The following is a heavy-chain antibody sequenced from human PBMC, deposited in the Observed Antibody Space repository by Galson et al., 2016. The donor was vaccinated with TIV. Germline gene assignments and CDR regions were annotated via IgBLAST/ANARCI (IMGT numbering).Heavy chain of an antibody. Sequence: SLRLSCAASGFTFNNYAMHWVRQAPGKGLEWVSGISGSGGITYIAESVKRRFAISRDNSRDTLYLQLNSLRAEDTAVYYCAKRRNYGGDALESWGQGTMVTVSS. D-gene: IGHD4-23*01. CDR3: AKRRNYGGDALES. V-gene: IGHV3-23*01. CDR1: GFTFNNYA. J-gene: IGHJ3*02. CDR2: ISGSGGIT.